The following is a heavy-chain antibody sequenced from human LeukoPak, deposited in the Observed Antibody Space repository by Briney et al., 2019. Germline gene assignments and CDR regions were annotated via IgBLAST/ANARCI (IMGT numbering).Heavy chain of an antibody. V-gene: IGHV4-59*11. CDR2: IYYSGST. J-gene: IGHJ4*02. CDR3: ARRAASSSSWYKSFDY. D-gene: IGHD6-13*01. Sequence: SETLSLTCTVSGGSISSHYRSWIRQPPGKGLEWIGYIYYSGSTNYNPSLKSRVTISVDTSKNQFSLKLSSVTAADTAVYYCARRAASSSSWYKSFDYWGQGTLVTVSS. CDR1: GGSISSHY.